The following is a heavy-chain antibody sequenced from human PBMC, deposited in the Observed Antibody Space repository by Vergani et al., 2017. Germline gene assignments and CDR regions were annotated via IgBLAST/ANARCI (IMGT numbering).Heavy chain of an antibody. CDR3: AKDFQFYPLYSSGFDY. J-gene: IGHJ4*02. CDR2: IYPGDSDT. D-gene: IGHD6-19*01. CDR1: GYSFTSYW. V-gene: IGHV5-51*01. Sequence: EVQLVQSGAEVKKPGESLKISCKGSGYSFTSYWIGWVRQMPGKGLEWMGIIYPGDSDTRYSPAFQGQVTISADKSISTAYLQWNSLRAEDTAVYYCAKDFQFYPLYSSGFDYWGQGTLVTVSS.